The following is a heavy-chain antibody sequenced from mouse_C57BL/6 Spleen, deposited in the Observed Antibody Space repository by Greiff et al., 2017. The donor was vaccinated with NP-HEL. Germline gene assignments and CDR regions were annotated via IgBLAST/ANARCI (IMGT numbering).Heavy chain of an antibody. V-gene: IGHV1-42*01. CDR3: ARYYDYDGWYFDV. CDR2: INPSTGGT. J-gene: IGHJ1*03. D-gene: IGHD2-4*01. CDR1: GYSFTGYY. Sequence: EVQLQESGPELVKPGASVKISCKASGYSFTGYYMNWVKQSPEKSLEWIGEINPSTGGTTYNQKFKAKATLTVDKSSSTAYMQLKSLTSEDSAVYYCARYYDYDGWYFDVWGTGTTVTVSS.